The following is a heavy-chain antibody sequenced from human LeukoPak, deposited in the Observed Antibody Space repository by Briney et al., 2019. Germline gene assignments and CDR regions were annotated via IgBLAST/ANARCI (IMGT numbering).Heavy chain of an antibody. CDR3: ARAVVVADSWFDP. CDR1: GGSISSYY. D-gene: IGHD6-19*01. Sequence: SETLSLTCTVSGGSISSYYWSWIRQPPGKGLEWIGYIYYSGSASSHPSLKSRVTISVDTSKNQFSLKLSSVTAADTAVYYCARAVVVADSWFDPWGQGTLVTVSS. V-gene: IGHV4-59*08. CDR2: IYYSGSA. J-gene: IGHJ5*02.